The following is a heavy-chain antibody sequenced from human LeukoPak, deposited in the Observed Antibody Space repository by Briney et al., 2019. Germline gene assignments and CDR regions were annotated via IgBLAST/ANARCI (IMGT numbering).Heavy chain of an antibody. CDR2: IYHSGGT. Sequence: SETLSLTCTVSGYSISSGYYWGWIRQPRGKGLEWIGSIYHSGGTFYNSSLKSRVTTSVDTSKNQFSLKLSSVTAADTAVYYCASSDRGGGWFDPWGQGTLVTVSS. CDR3: ASSDRGGGWFDP. J-gene: IGHJ5*02. D-gene: IGHD3-16*01. V-gene: IGHV4-38-2*02. CDR1: GYSISSGYY.